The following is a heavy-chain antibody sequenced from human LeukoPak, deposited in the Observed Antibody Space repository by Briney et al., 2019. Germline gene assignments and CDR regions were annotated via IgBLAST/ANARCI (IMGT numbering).Heavy chain of an antibody. D-gene: IGHD3-3*01. J-gene: IGHJ4*02. CDR3: AKENDFVY. Sequence: GGSLRLSCAASGFTFSNYDMHWVRQAPGKGLEWVAVISYDGTNRYYADSVKGRFTISRDNSKSTLYLQMNSLRAEDTAVYYCAKENDFVYWGQGTLVTVSS. V-gene: IGHV3-30*18. CDR1: GFTFSNYD. CDR2: ISYDGTNR.